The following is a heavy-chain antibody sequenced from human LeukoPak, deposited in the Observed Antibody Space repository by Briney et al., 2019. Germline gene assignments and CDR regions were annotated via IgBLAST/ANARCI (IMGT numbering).Heavy chain of an antibody. D-gene: IGHD5-24*01. CDR3: AKDDRWLQFCC. V-gene: IGHV3-11*01. CDR1: GFTFSDYY. CDR2: ISSSGSTI. Sequence: KPGGSLRLSCAASGFTFSDYYMSWIRQAPGKGLEWVSYISSSGSTIYYADSVKGRFTISRDNAKNSLSLQMNSLRAEDTAVYYCAKDDRWLQFCCWGQGTLVTVSA. J-gene: IGHJ4*02.